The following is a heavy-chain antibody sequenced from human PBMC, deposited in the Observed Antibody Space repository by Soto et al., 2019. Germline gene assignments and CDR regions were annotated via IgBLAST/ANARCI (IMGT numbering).Heavy chain of an antibody. CDR3: ARSYGWAAARYYFDY. Sequence: ASVTVSCKASGSTFTGYYMHCVRQAPGQGLEWMGWINPNSGGTNYAQKFQGWVTMTRDTSISTAYMELSRLRSDDTAVYYCARSYGWAAARYYFDYWGQGTLVTVSS. CDR2: INPNSGGT. J-gene: IGHJ4*02. D-gene: IGHD6-13*01. V-gene: IGHV1-2*04. CDR1: GSTFTGYY.